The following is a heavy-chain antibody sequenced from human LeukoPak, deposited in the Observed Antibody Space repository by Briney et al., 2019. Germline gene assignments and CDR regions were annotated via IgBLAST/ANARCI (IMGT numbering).Heavy chain of an antibody. CDR1: GFTLSMYS. J-gene: IGHJ4*02. D-gene: IGHD1-26*01. Sequence: PGGSLRLSCAASGFTLSMYSMHWVRQAPGKGLEYVSAISGNGGDTYYADSVKGRFTISRDNSKNTLYLQMGSLSAEDMGVYYCARVVGEGNFDYWGQGTLVTVSS. CDR2: ISGNGGDT. V-gene: IGHV3-64*02. CDR3: ARVVGEGNFDY.